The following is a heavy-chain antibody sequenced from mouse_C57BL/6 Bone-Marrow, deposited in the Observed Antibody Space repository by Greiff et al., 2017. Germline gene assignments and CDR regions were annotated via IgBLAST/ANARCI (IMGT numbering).Heavy chain of an antibody. V-gene: IGHV1-81*01. J-gene: IGHJ4*01. D-gene: IGHD2-3*01. Sequence: VQLQESGAELARPGASVKLSCKASGYTFTSYGISWVKQRTGQGLEWIGEIYPRSGTTYYNEKFKGKATLTADKSSSTAYMELRSLTSEDSAVYFCASSVWLLRYAMDYWGQGTSVTVSS. CDR2: IYPRSGTT. CDR3: ASSVWLLRYAMDY. CDR1: GYTFTSYG.